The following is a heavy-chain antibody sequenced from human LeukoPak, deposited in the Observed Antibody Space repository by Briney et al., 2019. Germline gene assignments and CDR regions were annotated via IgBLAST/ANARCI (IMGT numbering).Heavy chain of an antibody. V-gene: IGHV1-2*02. Sequence: ASVKVSCKASGYTFTGYYIHWIRQAPGQGLEWMGWINPNSGGTNYAQNLQGRVTMTRDTSISTAYMELSRLRSDDTAVYYCARVTGYMIEDYFDYWGQGTLVTVSS. CDR3: ARVTGYMIEDYFDY. CDR1: GYTFTGYY. CDR2: INPNSGGT. D-gene: IGHD3-22*01. J-gene: IGHJ4*02.